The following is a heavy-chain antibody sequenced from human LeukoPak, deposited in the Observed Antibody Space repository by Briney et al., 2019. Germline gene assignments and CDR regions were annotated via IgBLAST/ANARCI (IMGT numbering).Heavy chain of an antibody. CDR2: INHSGST. V-gene: IGHV4-34*01. CDR1: GGSFSGYY. D-gene: IGHD2-15*01. J-gene: IGHJ4*02. Sequence: SETLSPTCAVYGGSFSGYYWSWIRQPPGKGLEWTGEINHSGSTNYNPSLKSRVTISVDTSKNQFSLKLSSVTAADTAVYYCARGLNKYCSGGSCYSGSWGQGTLVTVSS. CDR3: ARGLNKYCSGGSCYSGS.